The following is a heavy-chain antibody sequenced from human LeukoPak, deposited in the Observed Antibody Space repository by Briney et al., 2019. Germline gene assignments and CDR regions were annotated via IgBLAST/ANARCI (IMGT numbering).Heavy chain of an antibody. CDR3: AKDQYDSSGYFILPCDY. CDR1: GFTFSSYA. J-gene: IGHJ4*02. V-gene: IGHV3-23*01. Sequence: PGGSLRLSCAASGFTFSSYAMRWVRQALGKGLEWVSAISGCGGSTYYADSVKGRFTISRDNSKNTLYLQMNSLRAEDTAVYYCAKDQYDSSGYFILPCDYWGQGTLVTVSS. CDR2: ISGCGGST. D-gene: IGHD3-22*01.